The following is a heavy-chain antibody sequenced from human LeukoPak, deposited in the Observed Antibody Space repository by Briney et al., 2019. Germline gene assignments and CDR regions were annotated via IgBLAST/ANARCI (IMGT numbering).Heavy chain of an antibody. D-gene: IGHD3-10*01. CDR1: GGSISSSPYY. V-gene: IGHV4-39*01. Sequence: PSETLSLTCTVSGGSISSSPYYWGWIRQPPGKGLEWIGSIYYSGSTYYNPSLKSRVTISVDTSKNQFSLKLSSVTAADTAVYYCASQPLLWFGEFLAFDYWGQGTLVTVSS. J-gene: IGHJ4*02. CDR3: ASQPLLWFGEFLAFDY. CDR2: IYYSGST.